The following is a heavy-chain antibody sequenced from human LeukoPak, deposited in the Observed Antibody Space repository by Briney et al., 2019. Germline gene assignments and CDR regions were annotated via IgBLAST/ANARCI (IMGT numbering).Heavy chain of an antibody. CDR1: GFTFSSYG. D-gene: IGHD3-10*01. CDR3: AKGPHNRYGSASYGDY. CDR2: ISYDGNNK. V-gene: IGHV3-30*18. J-gene: IGHJ4*02. Sequence: GGSLRLSCAASGFTFSSYGMHWVRQAPGKGLEWVAVISYDGNNKYYADSVKGRFTISRDNSKNTLYLQMNSLRAEDTAVYYCAKGPHNRYGSASYGDYWGQGTLVTVSS.